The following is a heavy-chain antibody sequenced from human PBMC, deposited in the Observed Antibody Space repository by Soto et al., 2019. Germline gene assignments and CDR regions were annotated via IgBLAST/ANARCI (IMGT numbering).Heavy chain of an antibody. CDR3: ARDSDSSGYYPASGFDY. CDR2: INSGGSA. Sequence: SETLSLTCTVSGGSIRSSDYYWGWIRQPPGEGLEWIGNINSGGSAYYYPSLRSRVTISVDTSKNRFSLRLSSVTAADTAVYYCARDSDSSGYYPASGFDYWGQGTLVTVS. V-gene: IGHV4-39*02. J-gene: IGHJ4*02. CDR1: GGSIRSSDYY. D-gene: IGHD3-22*01.